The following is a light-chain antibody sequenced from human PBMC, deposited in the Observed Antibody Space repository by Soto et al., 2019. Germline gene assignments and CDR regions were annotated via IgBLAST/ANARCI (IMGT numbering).Light chain of an antibody. CDR1: QSVSSY. J-gene: IGKJ1*01. Sequence: EIVLTQSPATLSSSPGERATLSCRASQSVSSYLAWYQQKPGQAPRLLIYDASNRATGIPARFSGSGSGTDFTLTISSLEPEDFAVYYCQHRSNWPRTFGQGTKVDIK. V-gene: IGKV3-11*01. CDR3: QHRSNWPRT. CDR2: DAS.